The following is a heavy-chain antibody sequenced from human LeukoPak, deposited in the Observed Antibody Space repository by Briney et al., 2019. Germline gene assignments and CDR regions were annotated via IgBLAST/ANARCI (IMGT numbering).Heavy chain of an antibody. V-gene: IGHV3-30*02. CDR1: GFTFSSYG. Sequence: GGSLRLSCAASGFTFSSYGMHWVRQAPGKGLEWVAFIRYDGSNKYYADSVKGRFTISRDNSKNTLYLQMNSLRAEDTAVYYCAKDLRRGAFDIWGQGTMVPVSS. CDR3: AKDLRRGAFDI. D-gene: IGHD3-16*01. CDR2: IRYDGSNK. J-gene: IGHJ3*02.